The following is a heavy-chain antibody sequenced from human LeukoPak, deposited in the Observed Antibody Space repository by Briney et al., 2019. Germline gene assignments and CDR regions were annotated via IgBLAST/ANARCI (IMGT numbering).Heavy chain of an antibody. CDR2: ISSSSSYI. Sequence: PGGSLRLSRAASGFTFSSYSMNWVRQAPGKGLEWVSSISSSSSYIYYADSVKGRFTISRDNAKNSLYLQMNSLRAEDTAVYYCARDGDQYDFWSGYGLDYWGQGTLVTVSS. CDR3: ARDGDQYDFWSGYGLDY. V-gene: IGHV3-21*01. D-gene: IGHD3-3*01. J-gene: IGHJ4*02. CDR1: GFTFSSYS.